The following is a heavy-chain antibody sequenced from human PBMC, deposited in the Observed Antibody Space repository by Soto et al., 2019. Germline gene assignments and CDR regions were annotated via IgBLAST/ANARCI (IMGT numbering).Heavy chain of an antibody. Sequence: ASVKVSCKASGYTFTSYYMHWVRQAPGQGLEWMGIINPSGGSTSYAQKFQGRVTMTRDTSTSTVYMELSSLRSEDTAVYYCVREGSEYYDSSGYPSLDYWGQGTLVTVSS. CDR3: VREGSEYYDSSGYPSLDY. CDR2: INPSGGST. V-gene: IGHV1-46*01. J-gene: IGHJ4*02. D-gene: IGHD3-22*01. CDR1: GYTFTSYY.